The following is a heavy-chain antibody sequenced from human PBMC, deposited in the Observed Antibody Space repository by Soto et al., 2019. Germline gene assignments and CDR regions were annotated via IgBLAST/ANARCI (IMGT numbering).Heavy chain of an antibody. J-gene: IGHJ6*02. CDR2: IYHSGST. V-gene: IGHV4-4*02. Sequence: QVQLQESGPGLVKPSGTLSLTCAVSGGSISSSNWWSWVRQPPGKGLEWIGEIYHSGSTNYNPSLKSRVTISVDKSKNQFSRKLSSVTAADTAVYYCASLSGDFWSGYSGYYYYGMDVWGQGTTVTVSS. CDR3: ASLSGDFWSGYSGYYYYGMDV. CDR1: GGSISSSNW. D-gene: IGHD3-3*01.